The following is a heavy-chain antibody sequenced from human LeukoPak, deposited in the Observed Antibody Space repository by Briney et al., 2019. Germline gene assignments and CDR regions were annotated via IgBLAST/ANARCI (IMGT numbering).Heavy chain of an antibody. Sequence: GRSLRLSCAASGFTVSSNYMSWVRQAPGKGLEWVAVISYDGSTKYYGDSVKGRFAISRDNSKNTLFLELNSLRAEDTAVYYCATDAYFDMRGGPRRWGQGTLVSVSS. D-gene: IGHD3-9*01. CDR1: GFTVSSNY. V-gene: IGHV3-30*03. J-gene: IGHJ1*01. CDR2: ISYDGSTK. CDR3: ATDAYFDMRGGPRR.